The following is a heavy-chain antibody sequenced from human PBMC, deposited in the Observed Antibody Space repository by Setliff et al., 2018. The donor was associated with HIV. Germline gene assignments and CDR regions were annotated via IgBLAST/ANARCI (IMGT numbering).Heavy chain of an antibody. CDR1: GGTFSSFA. V-gene: IGHV1-69*13. CDR3: ARDGLLVAGIRFDY. D-gene: IGHD6-19*01. Sequence: SVKVSCKTSGGTFSSFALSWVRQAPGQGLEWMGGIIPAFGTANYTQKFQGRVTITADESTGTAYMELSSLRSEDTAVYYCARDGLLVAGIRFDYWGQGTLVTVSS. J-gene: IGHJ4*02. CDR2: IIPAFGTA.